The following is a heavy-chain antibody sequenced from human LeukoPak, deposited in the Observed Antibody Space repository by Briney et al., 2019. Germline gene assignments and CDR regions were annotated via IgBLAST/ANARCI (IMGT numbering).Heavy chain of an antibody. J-gene: IGHJ4*02. CDR1: GYTFTSYG. CDR3: ARTPRSGSYYDY. D-gene: IGHD1-26*01. V-gene: IGHV1-18*01. CDR2: ISAYNGNT. Sequence: ASVKVSCKASGYTFTSYGISWVRQAPGQGLEWMGWISAYNGNTNYAQRLQGRVTMTTDTSTSTAYVELRSLRSDDTAVYYCARTPRSGSYYDYWGQGTLVTVSS.